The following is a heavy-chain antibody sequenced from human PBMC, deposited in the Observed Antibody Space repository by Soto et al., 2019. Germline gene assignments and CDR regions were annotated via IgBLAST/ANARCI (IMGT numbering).Heavy chain of an antibody. CDR3: TLRSFLEH. D-gene: IGHD3-3*01. V-gene: IGHV3-15*01. CDR2: IKNTADGGAT. CDR1: GFNFSDVW. J-gene: IGHJ4*02. Sequence: GGSLRLSYAGSGFNFSDVWMNWVRQAPGKGLEWIARIKNTADGGATDYASSVQGRFVVSRDDSRKVFYLQMNNLNSADTAIYYCTLRSFLEHWGQGALVTVSS.